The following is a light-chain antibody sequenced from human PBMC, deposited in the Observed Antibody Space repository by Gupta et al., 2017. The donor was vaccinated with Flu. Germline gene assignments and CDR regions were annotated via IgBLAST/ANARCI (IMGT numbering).Light chain of an antibody. CDR3: QQYNDRPLS. J-gene: IGKJ1*01. CDR2: DAS. V-gene: IGKV3-15*01. Sequence: GERDSLSCRSSQSLSSNLAWYQQKPGQTPMLLIYDASTRATGVPARFSGSGSGTEFTLTISSLQSEDFALYFCQQYNDRPLSFGQGTKVEVK. CDR1: QSLSSN.